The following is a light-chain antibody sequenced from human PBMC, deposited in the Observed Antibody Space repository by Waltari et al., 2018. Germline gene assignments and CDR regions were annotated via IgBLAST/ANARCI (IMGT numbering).Light chain of an antibody. J-gene: IGLJ3*02. V-gene: IGLV1-40*01. CDR3: QSYDSSLSGSV. CDR1: TPNIGPEHG. Sequence: QSVLTQPPSVSGAPGQRVTLSRTRRTPNIGPEHGSHWSQQGQGTAPKFPIYRNTNRPSGVPDRFSGSKSGTSASLAITGLQAEDEADYYCQSYDSSLSGSVFGGGTKLTVL. CDR2: RNT.